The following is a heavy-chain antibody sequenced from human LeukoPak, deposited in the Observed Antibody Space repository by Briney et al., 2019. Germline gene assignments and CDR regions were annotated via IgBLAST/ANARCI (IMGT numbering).Heavy chain of an antibody. V-gene: IGHV4-34*01. CDR1: GVSFSGYY. CDR3: ARQSGSGSEYFQH. Sequence: SETLSLTCAVYGVSFSGYYWSWIRQPPGKGLEWIGEINHSGSTNYNPSLKSRVTISVDTSKNQFSLKLSSVTAADTAVYYCARQSGSGSEYFQHWGQGTLVTVSS. D-gene: IGHD6-19*01. CDR2: INHSGST. J-gene: IGHJ1*01.